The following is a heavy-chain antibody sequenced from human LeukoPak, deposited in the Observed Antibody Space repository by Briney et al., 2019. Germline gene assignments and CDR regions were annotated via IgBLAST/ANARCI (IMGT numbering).Heavy chain of an antibody. CDR2: ISSSAGST. V-gene: IGHV3-23*01. CDR1: GFTFSSYA. Sequence: PGGSLRLSCAASGFTFSSYAMSWVRQAPEKGLEWVSDISSSAGSTYYADSVKGRFTISRDNSKYTLYLQMNSLRAEDTAVYYCAKQGYSSAYSDYWGQGTLVTVSS. J-gene: IGHJ4*02. D-gene: IGHD5-18*01. CDR3: AKQGYSSAYSDY.